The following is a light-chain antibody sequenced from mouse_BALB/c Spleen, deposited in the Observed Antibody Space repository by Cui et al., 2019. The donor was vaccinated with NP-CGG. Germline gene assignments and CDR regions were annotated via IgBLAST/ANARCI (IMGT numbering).Light chain of an antibody. CDR1: IGAVTTSNY. V-gene: IGLV1*01. CDR3: ALWYSNHWV. CDR2: GTN. Sequence: QAVVTQYSALTTPPGETVTLTCRSSIGAVTTSNYANWVQEKPDHLFTGLIGGTNNRAPVVPARLSGSLIGDKAALTITGAQTEDEAIYFCALWYSNHWVFGGGTKMTVL. J-gene: IGLJ1*01.